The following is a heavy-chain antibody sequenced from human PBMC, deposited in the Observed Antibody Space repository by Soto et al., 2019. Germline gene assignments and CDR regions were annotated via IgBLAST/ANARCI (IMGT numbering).Heavy chain of an antibody. CDR1: GFSLSNYP. Sequence: GGALRLSCVRSGFSLSNYPMNWNRQTPGKGLEWISYSSPRGDTIYYADSVEGRFTISRDNARNSLSLHMSSLRDEDSAPYYCAKGPHTDVGWPYYFESWGQGVPVTVSS. CDR2: SSPRGDTI. CDR3: AKGPHTDVGWPYYFES. D-gene: IGHD6-19*01. J-gene: IGHJ4*02. V-gene: IGHV3-48*02.